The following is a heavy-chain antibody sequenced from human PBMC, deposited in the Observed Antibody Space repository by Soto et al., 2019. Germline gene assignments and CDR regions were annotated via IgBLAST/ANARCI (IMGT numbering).Heavy chain of an antibody. D-gene: IGHD6-19*01. V-gene: IGHV3-33*01. CDR1: GFTFSSYG. Sequence: QVQLVESGGGVVQPGRSLRLSCAASGFTFSSYGMLWVRQAPGKGLEWVAVIWYDGSNKYYADSVKGRFTISRDNSKNTLYLQMNSLRAEDTAVYYCARDALGYSSGWYFDYWGQGTLVTVSS. J-gene: IGHJ4*02. CDR2: IWYDGSNK. CDR3: ARDALGYSSGWYFDY.